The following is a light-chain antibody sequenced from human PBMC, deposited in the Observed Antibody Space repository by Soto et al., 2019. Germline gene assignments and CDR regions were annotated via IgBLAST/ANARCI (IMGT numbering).Light chain of an antibody. CDR3: QQYGSSPPIT. CDR2: GAS. V-gene: IGKV3-20*01. CDR1: QSVSSSY. J-gene: IGKJ5*01. Sequence: EIVLTQSPGTLSLSPGKRATLSCSASQSVSSSYLAWYQQKPGQAPRLLIYGASSRATGIPDRFSGSGSGTDFALTIRRLEPEDFAVYYCQQYGSSPPITCGQGTRREIK.